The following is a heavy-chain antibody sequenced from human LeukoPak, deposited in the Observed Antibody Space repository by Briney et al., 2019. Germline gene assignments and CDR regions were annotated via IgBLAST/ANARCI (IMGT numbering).Heavy chain of an antibody. CDR1: GGSIYSYY. V-gene: IGHV3-7*04. CDR2: IKEDGSTR. D-gene: IGHD6-13*01. Sequence: ETLSLTCTVSGGSIYSYYWSWIRQPPGKGLEWVANIKEDGSTRYLVDSVKGRFTISRDNARNSVYLQMNSLRAEDTAVYYCARIGYRSSSLDYWGQGNLVTVSS. J-gene: IGHJ4*02. CDR3: ARIGYRSSSLDY.